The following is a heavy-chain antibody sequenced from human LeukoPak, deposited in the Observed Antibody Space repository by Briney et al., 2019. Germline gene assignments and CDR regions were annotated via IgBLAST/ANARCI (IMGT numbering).Heavy chain of an antibody. D-gene: IGHD4-23*01. CDR2: IYHSGST. V-gene: IGHV4-4*02. CDR1: GGSISSSNW. J-gene: IGHJ4*02. Sequence: SSETLSLTWAVSGGSISSSNWWSWVRQPPGKGLEWIGEIYHSGSTNYNPSLKSRVTISVDKSKNQFSLKLSSVTAADTAVYYCASRDYGGNFDYWGQGTLVTVSS. CDR3: ASRDYGGNFDY.